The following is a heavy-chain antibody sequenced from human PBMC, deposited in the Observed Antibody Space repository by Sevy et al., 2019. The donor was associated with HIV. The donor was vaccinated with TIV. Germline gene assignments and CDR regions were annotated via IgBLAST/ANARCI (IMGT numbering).Heavy chain of an antibody. V-gene: IGHV3-30*04. Sequence: GGSLRLSCAASGFTFSSYAMHWVRQAPGKGLEWVAVISYDGRSKYYGDSVKGRFTISRDNSKNTLYLQMNSLRAEDTAVYYCAKDQGDYVWGTFRDYWGQGTLVTVSS. CDR1: GFTFSSYA. D-gene: IGHD3-16*02. J-gene: IGHJ4*02. CDR3: AKDQGDYVWGTFRDY. CDR2: ISYDGRSK.